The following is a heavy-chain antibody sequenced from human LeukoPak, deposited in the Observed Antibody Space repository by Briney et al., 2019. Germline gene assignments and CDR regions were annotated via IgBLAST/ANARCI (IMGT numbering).Heavy chain of an antibody. J-gene: IGHJ4*02. Sequence: GESLKISCKGSGYSFTSYWIGCVRQMPGKGLEWMGIIYPGDSDTRYSPSFQGQVTISADKSISTAYLQWSSLKASDTAMYYCARLPSSVLRFLEWLPTDYWGQGTLVTVSS. CDR3: ARLPSSVLRFLEWLPTDY. CDR1: GYSFTSYW. D-gene: IGHD3-3*01. V-gene: IGHV5-51*01. CDR2: IYPGDSDT.